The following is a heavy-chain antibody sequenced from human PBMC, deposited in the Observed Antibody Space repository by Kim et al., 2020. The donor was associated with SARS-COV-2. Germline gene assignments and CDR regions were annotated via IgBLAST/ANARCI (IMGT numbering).Heavy chain of an antibody. J-gene: IGHJ6*02. D-gene: IGHD6-13*01. CDR3: AREQQLVPPHYYYYGMDV. V-gene: IGHV3-21*01. Sequence: GGSLRLSCAASGFTFSSYSMNWVRQAPGKGLEWVSSISSSSYIYYADSVKGRFTISRDNAKNSLYLQMNSLRAEDTAVYYCAREQQLVPPHYYYYGMDVWGQGTTVTVSS. CDR2: ISSSSYI. CDR1: GFTFSSYS.